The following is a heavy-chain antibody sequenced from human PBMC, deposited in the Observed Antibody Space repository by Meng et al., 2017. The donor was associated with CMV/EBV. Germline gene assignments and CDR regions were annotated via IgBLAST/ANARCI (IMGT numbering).Heavy chain of an antibody. CDR3: ARGSYYRYVIDY. CDR2: IYTSGST. Sequence: QVHVQEPGPGLVKPSETLSLPCTVSGGAISSSYWSWCRQPAGKGLEWIGRIYTSGSTNYNPSLKSRVTMSVDTSKNQFSLKLSSVTAADTAVYYCARGSYYRYVIDYWGQGTLVTVSS. J-gene: IGHJ4*02. V-gene: IGHV4-4*07. CDR1: GGAISSSY. D-gene: IGHD2-21*01.